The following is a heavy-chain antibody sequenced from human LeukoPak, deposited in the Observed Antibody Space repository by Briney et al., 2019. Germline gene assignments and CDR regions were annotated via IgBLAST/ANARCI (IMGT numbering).Heavy chain of an antibody. CDR1: GFTFSSYT. J-gene: IGHJ6*02. V-gene: IGHV3-23*01. CDR2: ITTSDGNT. Sequence: PGGSLRLSCAASGFTFSSYTMSWVRQAPGKGLERVSTITTSDGNTYYADSVKGRFTVSRDNSKNTLYLQMNSLRAEDTAVYYCARGSAATYYYYGMDVWGQGTTVTVSS. CDR3: ARGSAATYYYYGMDV. D-gene: IGHD2-15*01.